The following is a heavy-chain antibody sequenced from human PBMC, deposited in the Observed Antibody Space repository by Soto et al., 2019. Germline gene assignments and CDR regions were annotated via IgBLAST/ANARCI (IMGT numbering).Heavy chain of an antibody. J-gene: IGHJ3*02. Sequence: QVQLVQSGAEVKKPGASVKISCKASGYTFSTFAIHWVRQAPGQRPEWMGWVNGGDGNTRFSQNFQGRVTLTRDASATTADMELSSLGSEDTAVYYCARSSGWYALDIWGQGTMVSVSS. CDR3: ARSSGWYALDI. CDR2: VNGGDGNT. D-gene: IGHD6-19*01. CDR1: GYTFSTFA. V-gene: IGHV1-3*01.